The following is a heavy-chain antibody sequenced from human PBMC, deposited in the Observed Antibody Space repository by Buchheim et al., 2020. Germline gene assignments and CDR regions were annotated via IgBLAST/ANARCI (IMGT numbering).Heavy chain of an antibody. CDR1: GFTFSSYG. V-gene: IGHV3-30*18. J-gene: IGHJ6*02. D-gene: IGHD5-24*01. Sequence: VQLVESGGGLVQPGGSLRLSCAASGFTFSSYGMHWVRQAPGKGLEWVAVISYDGSNKYYADSVKGRFTISRDNSKNTLYLQMNSLRAEDTAVYYCAKVLDGYNLHYYYGMDVWGQGTT. CDR2: ISYDGSNK. CDR3: AKVLDGYNLHYYYGMDV.